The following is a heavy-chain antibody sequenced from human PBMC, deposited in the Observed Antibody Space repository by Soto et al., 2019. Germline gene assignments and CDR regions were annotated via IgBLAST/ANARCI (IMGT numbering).Heavy chain of an antibody. CDR1: GDSISRGFYY. CDR3: ARGGFQLLPDY. J-gene: IGHJ4*02. V-gene: IGHV4-30-4*01. CDR2: IYHTGST. Sequence: SETLSLTCTVSGDSISRGFYYWSWIRQHPGKGLEWIGYIYHTGSTYYNPSLKSRVTMSIDTSKNQFSLKLSSVTAADTAVYYCARGGFQLLPDYWGQGTLVTVSS. D-gene: IGHD2-2*01.